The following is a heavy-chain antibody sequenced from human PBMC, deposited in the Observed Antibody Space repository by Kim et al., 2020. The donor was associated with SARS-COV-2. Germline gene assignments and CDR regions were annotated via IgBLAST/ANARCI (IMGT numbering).Heavy chain of an antibody. CDR2: IKSKTDGGTT. V-gene: IGHV3-15*01. CDR1: GFTFNNAW. Sequence: GGSLRLSCAASGFTFNNAWMSWVRQAPGKGLEWVGRIKSKTDGGTTDYAAPVKGRFTISRDDSKNTLYLQMNSLKTEDTAVYYCITDFDEASATTETWGYWGQGTLVTVSS. J-gene: IGHJ4*02. CDR3: ITDFDEASATTETWGY. D-gene: IGHD4-17*01.